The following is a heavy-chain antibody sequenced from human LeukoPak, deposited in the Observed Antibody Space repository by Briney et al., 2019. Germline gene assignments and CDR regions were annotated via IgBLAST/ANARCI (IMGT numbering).Heavy chain of an antibody. V-gene: IGHV3-23*01. J-gene: IGHJ4*02. CDR3: VRKIGSPPSPGHFDY. CDR2: ISDSGGTI. D-gene: IGHD1-26*01. Sequence: GGSLRLSCAASGFTFSSSAMNWVRQAPGKGLEWVSVISDSGGTIYYADSVRGRFTISRDNSKNTLYLEMNSVRPEDTALYYCVRKIGSPPSPGHFDYWGQGTLVTVSS. CDR1: GFTFSSSA.